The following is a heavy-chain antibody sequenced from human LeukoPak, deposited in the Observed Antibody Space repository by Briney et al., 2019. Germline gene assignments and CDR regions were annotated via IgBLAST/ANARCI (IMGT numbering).Heavy chain of an antibody. CDR1: GGSISSGGYY. Sequence: PSETLSLTCTVSGGSISSGGYYWSWIRQHPGKGLEWIGYIYYSGSTYYNPSLKSRVTISVDTSKNQFSLSLISVTAADTALYYCARLFSRGWPYYYGLGAWGQGTTVTVSS. CDR3: ARLFSRGWPYYYGLGA. J-gene: IGHJ6*02. CDR2: IYYSGST. D-gene: IGHD6-19*01. V-gene: IGHV4-31*03.